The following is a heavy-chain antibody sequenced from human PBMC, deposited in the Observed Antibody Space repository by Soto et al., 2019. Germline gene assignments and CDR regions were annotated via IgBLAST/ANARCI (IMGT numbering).Heavy chain of an antibody. CDR3: AAGSPEEVRGVIARYYYYGMDV. Sequence: QMQLVQSGPEVKKPGTSVKVSCKASGFTFTSSAVQWERQARGQRLEWIGWIVVGSGNTNYAQKFQERVTITRDMSTSTAYMELSSLRSEDTAVYYCAAGSPEEVRGVIARYYYYGMDVWGQGTTVTVSS. D-gene: IGHD3-10*01. J-gene: IGHJ6*02. CDR2: IVVGSGNT. V-gene: IGHV1-58*01. CDR1: GFTFTSSA.